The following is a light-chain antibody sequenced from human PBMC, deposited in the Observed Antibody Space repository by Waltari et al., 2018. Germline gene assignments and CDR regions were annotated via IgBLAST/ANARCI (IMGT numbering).Light chain of an antibody. CDR1: QTISSY. Sequence: DIQMTQSPSSLSASVGDRVIITCRASQTISSYLNWYQQKPGKAPKLLIYAATTLQSGVPSRFSGSGSGTDFTLTISSLQPEDFATYYCQQSYNTPPALTFGGGTRVGIK. CDR2: AAT. V-gene: IGKV1-39*01. J-gene: IGKJ4*01. CDR3: QQSYNTPPALT.